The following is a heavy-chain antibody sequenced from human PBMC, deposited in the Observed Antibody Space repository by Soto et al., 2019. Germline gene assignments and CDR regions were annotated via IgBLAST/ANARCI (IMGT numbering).Heavy chain of an antibody. J-gene: IGHJ4*02. CDR3: TSGGVRYSSGSDY. CDR2: IRSKANSYAT. D-gene: IGHD6-19*01. Sequence: GESLRLSCAASGVTFSGSAMHWVRQASGKGLEWVGRIRSKANSYATAYAASVKGRFTISRDDSKNTAYLQMNSLKTEDTAVYYCTSGGVRYSSGSDYWGQGT. CDR1: GVTFSGSA. V-gene: IGHV3-73*01.